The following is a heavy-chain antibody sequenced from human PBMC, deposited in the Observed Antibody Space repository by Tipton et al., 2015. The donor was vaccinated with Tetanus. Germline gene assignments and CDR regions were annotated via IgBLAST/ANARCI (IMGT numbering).Heavy chain of an antibody. V-gene: IGHV1-69*01. Sequence: QVQLVQSGAEVKKPGSSVKVSCKASGGTFSSYAISWVRQAPGQGLERMGGIIPIFGTANYAQKFQGRVTITADESTGPAYMELSSLRSEDTAVYYCARESERGTGSYGMDAWGQGTTVTVSS. CDR1: GGTFSSYA. CDR3: ARESERGTGSYGMDA. J-gene: IGHJ6*02. CDR2: IIPIFGTA. D-gene: IGHD7-27*01.